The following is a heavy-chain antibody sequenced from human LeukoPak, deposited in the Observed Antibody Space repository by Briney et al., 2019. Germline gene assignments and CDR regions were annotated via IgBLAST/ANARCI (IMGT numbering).Heavy chain of an antibody. Sequence: SGGSLRLSCAASGFTFSSYWMHWVRQAPGKGLVWVSRINSDGSSTSYADSVKGRFTISRDNAKNTLYLQMNSLRAEDTAVYYCAKDHELWFGALHAFDIWGQGTMVTVSS. CDR2: INSDGSST. CDR1: GFTFSSYW. J-gene: IGHJ3*02. CDR3: AKDHELWFGALHAFDI. D-gene: IGHD3-10*01. V-gene: IGHV3-74*01.